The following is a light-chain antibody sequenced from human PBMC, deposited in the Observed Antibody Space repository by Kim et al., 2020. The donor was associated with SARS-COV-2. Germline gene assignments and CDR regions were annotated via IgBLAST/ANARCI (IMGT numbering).Light chain of an antibody. J-gene: IGLJ2*01. CDR1: KLGDKY. CDR2: QDS. V-gene: IGLV3-1*01. Sequence: SYELTQPPSVSMSPGQTASITCSGDKLGDKYACWYQQKPGQSPVLVIYQDSKRPSGIPERFSGSNSGNTATLTISGTQAMDEADYYCQAWDSSTANVVFGGGTQLTVL. CDR3: QAWDSSTANVV.